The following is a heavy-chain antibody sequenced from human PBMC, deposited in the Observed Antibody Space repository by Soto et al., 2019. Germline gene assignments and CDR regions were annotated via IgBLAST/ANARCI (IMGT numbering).Heavy chain of an antibody. CDR2: INHSGST. V-gene: IGHV4-34*01. CDR1: GGSFSGYY. Sequence: SETLSLTCPVYGGSFSGYYWSWIRQPPGKGLEWIGEINHSGSTNYNPPLKSRVTISVDTSKNQFSLKLSSVTAADTAVYYCAREGVYYDFWSGYSSPYYYYGMDVWGQGTRVTVS. CDR3: AREGVYYDFWSGYSSPYYYYGMDV. D-gene: IGHD3-3*01. J-gene: IGHJ6*02.